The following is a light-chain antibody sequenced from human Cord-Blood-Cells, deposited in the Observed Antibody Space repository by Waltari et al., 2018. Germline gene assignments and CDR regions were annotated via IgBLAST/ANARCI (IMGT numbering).Light chain of an antibody. CDR3: QQRSNWPPIT. J-gene: IGKJ5*01. CDR1: QSVSSY. CDR2: DAS. V-gene: IGKV3-11*01. Sequence: EIVLPQSPATLSLSPGARATLPCRASQSVSSYLAWYQQKPGQAPRLLIYDASNRATGIPARFSGSGSGTDFTLTISSLEPEDFAVYYCQQRSNWPPITFGQGTRLEIK.